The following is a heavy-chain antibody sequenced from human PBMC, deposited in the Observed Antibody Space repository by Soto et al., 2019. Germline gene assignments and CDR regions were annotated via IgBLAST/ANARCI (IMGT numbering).Heavy chain of an antibody. D-gene: IGHD2-2*01. Sequence: EVQMLESGGGLVHPGGSLRLSCAASGSTFSSYAMSWVRQAPGKGLEWVSTISGSGGSTSYADSVKGRFTVSRDNSKNTLYLQMTSVRAEDTAVYYCAKDRYCSSTSCYAGFDYWGQGTLVTVSS. J-gene: IGHJ4*02. CDR1: GSTFSSYA. V-gene: IGHV3-23*01. CDR3: AKDRYCSSTSCYAGFDY. CDR2: ISGSGGST.